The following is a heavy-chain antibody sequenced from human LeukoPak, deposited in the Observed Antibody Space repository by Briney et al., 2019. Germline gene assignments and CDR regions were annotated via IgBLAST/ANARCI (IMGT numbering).Heavy chain of an antibody. CDR1: GITFGSYW. CDR2: IKRDGSQK. J-gene: IGHJ3*02. D-gene: IGHD4-17*01. CDR3: ARDPTVTNFHDAFDI. Sequence: GGSLRLSCAASGITFGSYWMSWVRQAPGKGLEWVATIKRDGSQKEYADSVKGRFTISRDNAKNSLYLQMNSLRPEDTAVYYCARDPTVTNFHDAFDIWGQGTMVTVSS. V-gene: IGHV3-7*05.